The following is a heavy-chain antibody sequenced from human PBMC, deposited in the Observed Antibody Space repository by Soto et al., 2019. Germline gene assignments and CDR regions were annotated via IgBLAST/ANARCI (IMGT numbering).Heavy chain of an antibody. J-gene: IGHJ4*02. CDR3: ARDVVVGGYSGHYFDY. CDR1: GGSISSYY. D-gene: IGHD3-22*01. CDR2: IYYSGST. V-gene: IGHV4-59*01. Sequence: SETLSLTCTVSGGSISSYYWSWIRQPPGKGLEWIGYIYYSGSTNYNPSLKSRVTISVDTSKNQFSLKLSSVTAADTAVYYCARDVVVGGYSGHYFDYWGQGTLVTVPS.